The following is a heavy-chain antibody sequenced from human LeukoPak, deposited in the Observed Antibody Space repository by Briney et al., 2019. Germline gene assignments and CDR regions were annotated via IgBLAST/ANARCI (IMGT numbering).Heavy chain of an antibody. CDR1: GFTFSNYA. Sequence: GGSLRLSCAASGFTFSNYAMTWGRQAPGKGLEWVSAISGSGGNTYYADSVKGRFVISRDDSKNTLYLQMNRLRAEDTAVYYCATGGVYYYHGMDVWGQGTTVTVSS. CDR3: ATGGVYYYHGMDV. J-gene: IGHJ6*02. V-gene: IGHV3-23*01. CDR2: ISGSGGNT. D-gene: IGHD3-16*01.